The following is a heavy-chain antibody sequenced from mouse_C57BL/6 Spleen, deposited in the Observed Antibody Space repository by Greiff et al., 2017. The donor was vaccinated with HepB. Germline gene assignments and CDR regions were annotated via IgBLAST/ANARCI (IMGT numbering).Heavy chain of an antibody. CDR1: GFNIKNTY. CDR2: IDPANGNT. D-gene: IGHD3-2*02. V-gene: IGHV14-3*01. CDR3: ASQLRPFYYAMDY. Sequence: VQLKQSVAELVRPGASVKLSCTASGFNIKNTYMHWVKQRPEQGLEWIGRIDPANGNTKYAPKFQGKATITADTSSNTAYLQLSSLTSEDTAIYYCASQLRPFYYAMDYWGQGTSVTVSS. J-gene: IGHJ4*01.